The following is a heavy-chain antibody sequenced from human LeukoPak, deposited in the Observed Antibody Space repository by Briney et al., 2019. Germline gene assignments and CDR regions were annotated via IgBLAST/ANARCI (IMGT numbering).Heavy chain of an antibody. CDR1: GYSISSGYY. V-gene: IGHV4-38-2*02. CDR3: ARVSSDFGELYNPFDY. J-gene: IGHJ4*02. D-gene: IGHD3-10*01. Sequence: PSETLSLTCTVSGYSISSGYYWGWIRQPPGKGLEWIGSIYHSGSTYYNPSLKSRVTISVDTSKNQFSLKLSSVTAADTAVYYCARVSSDFGELYNPFDYWGQGTLVTVSS. CDR2: IYHSGST.